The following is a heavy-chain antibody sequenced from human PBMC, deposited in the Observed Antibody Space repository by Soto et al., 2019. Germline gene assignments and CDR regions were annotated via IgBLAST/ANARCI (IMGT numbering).Heavy chain of an antibody. CDR2: ISAYNGNT. V-gene: IGHV1-18*04. D-gene: IGHD2-2*01. J-gene: IGHJ5*02. Sequence: GASVKVSCKASGYTFTSYDISWVRQAPGQGLEWMGWISAYNGNTNYAQKLQGRVTMTTDTSTSTAYMELRSLRSDDTAVYYCARGGRYCSSTSCVILDHWGQGTLVTVSS. CDR3: ARGGRYCSSTSCVILDH. CDR1: GYTFTSYD.